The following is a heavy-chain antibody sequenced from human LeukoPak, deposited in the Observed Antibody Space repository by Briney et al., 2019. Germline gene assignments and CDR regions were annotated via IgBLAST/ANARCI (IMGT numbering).Heavy chain of an antibody. V-gene: IGHV1-8*01. CDR2: MNPNSGKK. CDR3: ARDPGPGITGYYYGMDV. D-gene: IGHD3-3*01. J-gene: IGHJ6*02. Sequence: ASVKVSCKASGYIFTSYDINWVRQATGQGPEWMGWMNPNSGKKGYAQKFQGRVTITADESTSTAYMELSSLRSEDTAVYYCARDPGPGITGYYYGMDVWGQGTTVTVSS. CDR1: GYIFTSYD.